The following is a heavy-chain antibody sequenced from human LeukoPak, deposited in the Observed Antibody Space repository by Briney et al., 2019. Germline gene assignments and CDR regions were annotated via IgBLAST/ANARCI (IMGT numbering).Heavy chain of an antibody. CDR1: GITFSDAW. CDR3: IANLDY. J-gene: IGHJ4*02. D-gene: IGHD1-1*01. Sequence: PGGSLRLSCEASGITFSDAWMSWVRQVPGKGLEWIALLKSKTDGETSDYAAPAKGRFTVSRNDAENTLFLQMDSLKIDDTAVYYCIANLDYWGQGTLVTVSS. V-gene: IGHV3-15*01. CDR2: LKSKTDGETS.